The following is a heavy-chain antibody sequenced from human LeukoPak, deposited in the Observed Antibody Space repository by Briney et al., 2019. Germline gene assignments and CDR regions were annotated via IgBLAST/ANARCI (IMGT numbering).Heavy chain of an antibody. V-gene: IGHV4-34*01. D-gene: IGHD2-2*01. CDR1: GGSFSGYY. CDR2: INRSGST. Sequence: PSETLSLTCAVYGGSFSGYYWSWIRQPPGKGLEWIGEINRSGSTNYNPSLKSQVTISVDTSKNQFSLKLSSVTAADTAVYYCARQERSVVPAAGGAFDIWGQGTMVTVSS. CDR3: ARQERSVVPAAGGAFDI. J-gene: IGHJ3*02.